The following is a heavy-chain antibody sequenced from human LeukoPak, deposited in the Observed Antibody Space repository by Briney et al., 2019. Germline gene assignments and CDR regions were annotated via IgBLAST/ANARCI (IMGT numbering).Heavy chain of an antibody. V-gene: IGHV4-39*07. CDR2: IYYSGST. Sequence: PSETLSLTCTVSGGSISSSSSSSYYWGWIRQPPGKGLEWIGTIYYSGSTYYNPSLKSRVTISVDTSKNQFSLKLSSVTAADTAVYYCARDPRDPFYGSVQDMGAFDIWGQGTMVTVSS. J-gene: IGHJ3*02. CDR1: GGSISSSSSSSYY. CDR3: ARDPRDPFYGSVQDMGAFDI. D-gene: IGHD3-10*01.